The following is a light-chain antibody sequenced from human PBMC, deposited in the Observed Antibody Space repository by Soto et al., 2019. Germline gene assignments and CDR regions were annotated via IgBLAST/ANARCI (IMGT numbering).Light chain of an antibody. J-gene: IGKJ2*01. V-gene: IGKV4-1*01. Sequence: IVMTQSPDSLAVSLGERATINCKSSQSVLYSSNNKNYLAWYQQKPGQSPKLLIYWASTRESGVPDRFSGSGSGTDFTLTISNLQAEDVAVYYCQQYYSTPPYTFGQGTKLEIK. CDR3: QQYYSTPPYT. CDR1: QSVLYSSNNKNY. CDR2: WAS.